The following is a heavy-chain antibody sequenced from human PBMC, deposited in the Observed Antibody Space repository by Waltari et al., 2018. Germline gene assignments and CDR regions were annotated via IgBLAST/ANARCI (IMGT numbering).Heavy chain of an antibody. CDR1: GYTLTELS. CDR3: ATLPYGSGSYYELYYFDY. J-gene: IGHJ4*02. V-gene: IGHV1-24*01. D-gene: IGHD3-10*01. Sequence: QVQLVQSGAEVKKPGASVKVSCKVSGYTLTELSMHWVRQAPGKGLEWMGGFDPEDGGTIYAQKFQGRVTMTEDTSTDTAYMELSSLRSEDTAVYYCATLPYGSGSYYELYYFDYWGQGTLVTVSS. CDR2: FDPEDGGT.